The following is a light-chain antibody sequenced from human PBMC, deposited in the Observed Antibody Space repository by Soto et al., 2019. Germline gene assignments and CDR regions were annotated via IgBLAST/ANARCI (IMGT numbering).Light chain of an antibody. CDR2: GAS. CDR3: QQYGSSPKLT. CDR1: QSVSSRY. J-gene: IGKJ4*01. V-gene: IGKV3-20*01. Sequence: EIVLTQSPGTLSLSPGESATLSCRASQSVSSRYLAWYQQKPVQAPRLLIYGASSRATGIQDRFSGSGSGTDFTLTISRLEPEAVEAYYCQQYGSSPKLTFGGGTKEEIK.